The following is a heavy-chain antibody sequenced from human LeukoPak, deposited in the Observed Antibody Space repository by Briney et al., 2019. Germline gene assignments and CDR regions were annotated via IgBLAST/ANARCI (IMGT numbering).Heavy chain of an antibody. D-gene: IGHD1-26*01. J-gene: IGHJ4*02. Sequence: ASVKVSRKASGYTFTSYDINWVRQATGQGLEWMGWMNPNSGNTGYAQKFQGRVTMTRNTSISTAYMELSSLRSEDTAVYYCARWLEATTYLDYWGQGTLVTVSS. V-gene: IGHV1-8*01. CDR1: GYTFTSYD. CDR3: ARWLEATTYLDY. CDR2: MNPNSGNT.